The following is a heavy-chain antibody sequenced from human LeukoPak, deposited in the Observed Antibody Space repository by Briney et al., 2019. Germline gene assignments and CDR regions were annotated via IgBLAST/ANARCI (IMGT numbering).Heavy chain of an antibody. J-gene: IGHJ5*02. V-gene: IGHV1-18*01. Sequence: ASVKVSCKTSGYTFGNYGISWVRLAPGQGLEWMGWISAYNGNTNYAQKLQGRVTMTTDTSTSTAYMELRSLRSDDTAVYYCARDSRITMIVVVIGGFDPWGQGTLVTVSS. CDR3: ARDSRITMIVVVIGGFDP. D-gene: IGHD3-22*01. CDR1: GYTFGNYG. CDR2: ISAYNGNT.